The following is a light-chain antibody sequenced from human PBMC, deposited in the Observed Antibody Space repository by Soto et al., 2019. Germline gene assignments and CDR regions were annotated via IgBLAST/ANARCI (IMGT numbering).Light chain of an antibody. CDR2: GAS. J-gene: IGKJ1*01. CDR3: QQYNSWPET. V-gene: IGKV3-15*01. Sequence: EIVLTQSPATLSVSPGERATLSCRASQSIRTDLAWYQQKPGQAPSLLIYGASTRATGIPARFTGSGSGTEFTLTISSLQSEDFAVYYCQQYNSWPETFGQGTKVDIK. CDR1: QSIRTD.